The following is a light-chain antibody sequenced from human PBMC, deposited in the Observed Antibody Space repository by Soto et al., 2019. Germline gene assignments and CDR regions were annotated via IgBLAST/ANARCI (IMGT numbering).Light chain of an antibody. V-gene: IGKV1-5*01. J-gene: IGKJ1*01. CDR2: AAS. Sequence: DIHMTHSPSSLSAAVGXRVTXTCRASQSISSYLNWYQQXPGKAPXXLIYAASSLESGVPSRFSGSGSGTEFTLTISSLQPDDFATYYCQQYNSYSTFGQGTKVDIK. CDR3: QQYNSYST. CDR1: QSISSY.